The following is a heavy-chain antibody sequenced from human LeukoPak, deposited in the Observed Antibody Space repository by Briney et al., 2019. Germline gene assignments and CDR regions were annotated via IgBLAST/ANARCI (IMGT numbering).Heavy chain of an antibody. CDR1: GDSVSSNGAA. Sequence: SQTLSLTCAISGDSVSSNGAAWDWIRQSPSRGLEWLGRTYYRSKWYNDYAVSVKSRITINPDTSKNQFSLQLNSVTPEDAAVYYCARDLFVAAVPAVSGFFDYWGQGALVTVSS. D-gene: IGHD3-3*01. J-gene: IGHJ4*02. CDR2: TYYRSKWYN. V-gene: IGHV6-1*01. CDR3: ARDLFVAAVPAVSGFFDY.